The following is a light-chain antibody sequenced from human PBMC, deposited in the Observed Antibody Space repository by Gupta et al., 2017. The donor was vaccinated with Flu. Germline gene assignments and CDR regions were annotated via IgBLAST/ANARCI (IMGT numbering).Light chain of an antibody. V-gene: IGKV3-11*01. CDR1: QSVSSY. CDR3: QQRSNWPPIT. CDR2: DAS. Sequence: EIVLTQSPATLSLSPGERATLSCRASQSVSSYFAWYQQKTGQAPSLLIYDASNRATGIPARFSGSGSGTDFTLTISSLEPEDFAVDYCQQRSNWPPITFGQGTRLEIK. J-gene: IGKJ5*01.